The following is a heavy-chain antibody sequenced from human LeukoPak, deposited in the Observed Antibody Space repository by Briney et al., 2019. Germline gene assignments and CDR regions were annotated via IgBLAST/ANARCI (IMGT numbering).Heavy chain of an antibody. J-gene: IGHJ4*02. V-gene: IGHV1-2*02. D-gene: IGHD6-13*01. CDR2: IHPNTGGT. Sequence: ASVKVSCKASGYTFTGHYIHWVRQAPGQGLEWMGWIHPNTGGTKYAQKFQGRVTMTRDTSSSTAYMELSSLRSADTAVYYCARTLYIAAAPGGFDYWGQGTLVAVSS. CDR3: ARTLYIAAAPGGFDY. CDR1: GYTFTGHY.